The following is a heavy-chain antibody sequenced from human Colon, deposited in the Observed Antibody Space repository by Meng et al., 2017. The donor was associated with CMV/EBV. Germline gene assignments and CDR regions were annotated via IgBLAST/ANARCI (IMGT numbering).Heavy chain of an antibody. CDR3: VRDGGYYETSGYPVGLDY. CDR2: INARGSTI. D-gene: IGHD3-22*01. V-gene: IGHV3-48*04. J-gene: IGHJ4*02. Sequence: GGSLRLSCAASGFTFSSYSMNWVRQAPGEGLEWVSYINARGSTIYYADSVKGRFTISRDNARDSLYLQMSSLRAEDTALYYCVRDGGYYETSGYPVGLDYWGQGTLVTVSS. CDR1: GFTFSSYS.